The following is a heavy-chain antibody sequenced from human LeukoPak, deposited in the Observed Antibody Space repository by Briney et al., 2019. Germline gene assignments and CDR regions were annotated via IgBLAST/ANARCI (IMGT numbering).Heavy chain of an antibody. D-gene: IGHD5-12*01. Sequence: PGGSLRLSCAASGFTFSSYAMSWVRQAPGKGLEWVSYISSSGSDTKYADSIKGRFTISRDNAKNSLYLQMSSLRAEDTALYYCARGFPGIDWGQGTLVTVSA. CDR2: ISSSGSDT. CDR1: GFTFSSYA. V-gene: IGHV3-11*03. J-gene: IGHJ4*02. CDR3: ARGFPGID.